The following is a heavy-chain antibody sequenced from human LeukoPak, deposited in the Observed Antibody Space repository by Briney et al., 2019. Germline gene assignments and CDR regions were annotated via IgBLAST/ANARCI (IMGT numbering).Heavy chain of an antibody. Sequence: GGSLRLSCAASGFSFSGSGMHWVRQAPGKGLGWVAVIWYDGSHQYYADSVKGRFTISRDNAKNSLYLQMISLRAEDTAVYYCARGSQWTNGVTDFWGQETLVTVSS. CDR2: IWYDGSHQ. CDR1: GFSFSGSG. V-gene: IGHV3-33*01. J-gene: IGHJ4*02. D-gene: IGHD6-19*01. CDR3: ARGSQWTNGVTDF.